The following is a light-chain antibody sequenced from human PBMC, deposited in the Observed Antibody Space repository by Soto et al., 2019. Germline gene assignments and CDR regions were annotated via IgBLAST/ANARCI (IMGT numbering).Light chain of an antibody. CDR2: AAS. J-gene: IGKJ1*01. Sequence: AIHMTQSPSSLSASVGDRVTITCRASQDIRNDVGWYQQKPGKAPKLLIYAASSLQTGVPSRFSGSGSGTDFTLTISSLQPEDFATYYCLQDYRYPPWTFGQGTKVDIK. V-gene: IGKV1-6*01. CDR3: LQDYRYPPWT. CDR1: QDIRND.